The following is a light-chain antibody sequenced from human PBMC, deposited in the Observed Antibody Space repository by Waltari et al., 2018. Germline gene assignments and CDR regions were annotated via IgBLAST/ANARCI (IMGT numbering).Light chain of an antibody. CDR1: QDISNY. V-gene: IGKV1-33*01. Sequence: DIQITQSPYSVSASVVDGVTLTCQASQDISNYLNWYQQKPGKDPKLLIYDASNLETGVPSRFSGSGSGTDFTFTISSLQPEDIATYYCQQYDNLPRYTFGQGTKLEIK. CDR2: DAS. J-gene: IGKJ2*01. CDR3: QQYDNLPRYT.